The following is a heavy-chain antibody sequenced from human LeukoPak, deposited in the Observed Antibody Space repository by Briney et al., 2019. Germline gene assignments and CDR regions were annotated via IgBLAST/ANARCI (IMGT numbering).Heavy chain of an antibody. CDR1: GESFSGFY. D-gene: IGHD3-10*01. CDR2: INHSGDI. Sequence: SETLSLTCGVYGESFSGFYWSWIRQTPGKGLQWIGEINHSGDINYNPSLESRVTISVDTSKRQFSLRLSSVTAADTAVYYCARAWFGDLSPYYYGMDVWGQGTTVTVSS. J-gene: IGHJ6*02. CDR3: ARAWFGDLSPYYYGMDV. V-gene: IGHV4-34*01.